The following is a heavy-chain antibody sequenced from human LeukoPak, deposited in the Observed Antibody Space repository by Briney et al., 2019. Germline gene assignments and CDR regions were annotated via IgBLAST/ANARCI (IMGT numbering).Heavy chain of an antibody. Sequence: TGGSLRLSCAASGFIFNNYDMSWVRQAPGKGLEWVSYISSSSSTIYYADSVKGRFTISRDNAKNSLYLQMNSLRAEDTAVYYCARDIYYDSSGYYGSVYWGQGTLVTVSS. CDR1: GFIFNNYD. J-gene: IGHJ4*02. D-gene: IGHD3-22*01. V-gene: IGHV3-48*04. CDR2: ISSSSSTI. CDR3: ARDIYYDSSGYYGSVY.